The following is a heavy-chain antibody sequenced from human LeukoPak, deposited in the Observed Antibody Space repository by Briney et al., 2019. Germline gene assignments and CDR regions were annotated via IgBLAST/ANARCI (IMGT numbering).Heavy chain of an antibody. CDR3: AAGGGNTFNP. V-gene: IGHV3-23*01. CDR1: GFTFTSQA. D-gene: IGHD1/OR15-1a*01. CDR2: FTGEDGNI. J-gene: IGHJ5*02. Sequence: GGSLRLSCAASGFTFTSQALSWVRQAPGKGLEWVSSFTGEDGNIHYADPVKDRFTLSRDTSKETMYLQMVSLRADDTAMYYCAAGGGNTFNPWGQGTLVTVSS.